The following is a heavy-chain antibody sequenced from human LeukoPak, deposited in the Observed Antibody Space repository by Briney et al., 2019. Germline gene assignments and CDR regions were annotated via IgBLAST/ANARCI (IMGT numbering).Heavy chain of an antibody. Sequence: ASVKVSCKASGYTFTSYYMHWVRRAPGQGLEWMGIINPSGGSTSYAQKFQGRVTMTRDTSTSTVYMELSSLRSEDTAVYYCARGRYYYDSSGYYRPNDAFDIWGQGTMVTVSS. J-gene: IGHJ3*02. CDR2: INPSGGST. V-gene: IGHV1-46*01. CDR3: ARGRYYYDSSGYYRPNDAFDI. CDR1: GYTFTSYY. D-gene: IGHD3-22*01.